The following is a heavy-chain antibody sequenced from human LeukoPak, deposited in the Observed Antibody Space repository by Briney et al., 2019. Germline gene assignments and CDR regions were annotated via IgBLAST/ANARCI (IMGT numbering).Heavy chain of an antibody. CDR2: IKKDGSGI. V-gene: IGHV3-7*03. CDR3: AGGNSMNV. D-gene: IGHD1/OR15-1a*01. CDR1: EFPFSDSW. J-gene: IGHJ6*04. Sequence: PGGSLRLSCAVSEFPFSDSWMYWVRQATGKGMEGVANIKKDGSGISYVDSVQGRFIISRDNAKNSLYLQMNSLRVEDTAVYFCAGGNSMNVWGKGTAVTVSS.